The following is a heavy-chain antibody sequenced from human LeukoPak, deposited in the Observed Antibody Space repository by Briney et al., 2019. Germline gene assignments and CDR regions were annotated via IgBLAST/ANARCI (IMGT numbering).Heavy chain of an antibody. J-gene: IGHJ4*02. CDR1: GFTFSNYE. D-gene: IGHD3-22*01. Sequence: TGGSLRLSCAASGFTFSNYEMNWVRQAPGKGLEWVSYISNTGTIKKYADSVKGRFTISRDNAKNSLYLQMNSLRAEDTALYYCARDSSGYSSDYWGQGTLVTVSS. V-gene: IGHV3-48*03. CDR3: ARDSSGYSSDY. CDR2: ISNTGTIK.